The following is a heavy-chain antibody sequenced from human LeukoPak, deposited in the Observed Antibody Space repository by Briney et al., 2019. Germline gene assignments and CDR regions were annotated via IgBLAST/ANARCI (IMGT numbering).Heavy chain of an antibody. V-gene: IGHV5-51*01. Sequence: GESLKISCKGSGYSFTSYWIGWVRQMPGKGLEWMGIIYPGDSDTRYSPSFQGQVTISADKSISTAYLQWSSLKASDTAMYYCARSDVLLWFGEFGFDYWGQGTLVTVSS. CDR1: GYSFTSYW. D-gene: IGHD3-10*01. J-gene: IGHJ4*02. CDR3: ARSDVLLWFGEFGFDY. CDR2: IYPGDSDT.